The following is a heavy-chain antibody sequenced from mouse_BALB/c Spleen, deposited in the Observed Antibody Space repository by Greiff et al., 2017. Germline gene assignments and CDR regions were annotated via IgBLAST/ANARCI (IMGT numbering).Heavy chain of an antibody. Sequence: VHVKQSGPELVKPGASVKVSCKASGYSFTDYNMYWVKQSHGKSLEWIGYIDPYNGGTSYNQKFKGKATLTVDKSSSTAFMHLNSLTSEDSAVYYCARSGYDEEGAMDYWGQGTSVTVSS. CDR1: GYSFTDYN. D-gene: IGHD2-2*01. CDR3: ARSGYDEEGAMDY. V-gene: IGHV1S135*01. CDR2: IDPYNGGT. J-gene: IGHJ4*01.